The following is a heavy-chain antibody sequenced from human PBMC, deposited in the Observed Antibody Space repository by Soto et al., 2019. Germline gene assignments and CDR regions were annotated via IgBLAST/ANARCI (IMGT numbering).Heavy chain of an antibody. D-gene: IGHD3-9*01. V-gene: IGHV1-18*01. CDR2: ISAYNGNT. J-gene: IGHJ6*02. CDR3: ARDTGRYFDHYGMDV. CDR1: GYTFTSYG. Sequence: ASVKVSCKASGYTFTSYGISWVRQAPGQGLEWMGWISAYNGNTNYAQKLQGRVTMTTDTSTSTAYMELRSLRSDDTAVYYCARDTGRYFDHYGMDVWGQGTTVTVSS.